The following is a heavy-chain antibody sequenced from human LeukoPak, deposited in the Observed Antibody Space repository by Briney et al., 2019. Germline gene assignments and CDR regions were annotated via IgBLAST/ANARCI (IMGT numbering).Heavy chain of an antibody. V-gene: IGHV3-49*04. Sequence: GGFLRLSCTASGFIFGDHAMSWVRQAPGKGLEWVGFIRSKAYGGTTEYAASVKGRFTISRDDSEGIAYLQMNSLRIEDTAVCYCARGPIHLWLHNGMDVWGQGTTVIVFS. CDR2: IRSKAYGGTT. D-gene: IGHD5-18*01. J-gene: IGHJ6*02. CDR1: GFIFGDHA. CDR3: ARGPIHLWLHNGMDV.